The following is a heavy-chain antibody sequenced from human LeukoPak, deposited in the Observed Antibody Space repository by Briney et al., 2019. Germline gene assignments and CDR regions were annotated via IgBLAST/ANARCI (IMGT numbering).Heavy chain of an antibody. Sequence: ASVKVSCKASGFSFSGSYIHWVLQAAGQGLEWMGWTKAKDGGTNYADNFEGRVTLTRDTSTNTAFMELTELNSDDTAVYFCTRARREQGYVYGADFFDSWGQGTLVIVS. CDR1: GFSFSGSY. CDR2: TKAKDGGT. J-gene: IGHJ4*02. V-gene: IGHV1-2*02. CDR3: TRARREQGYVYGADFFDS. D-gene: IGHD3-16*01.